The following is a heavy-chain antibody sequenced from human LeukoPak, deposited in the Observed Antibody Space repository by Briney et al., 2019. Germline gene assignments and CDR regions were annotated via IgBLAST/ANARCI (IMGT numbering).Heavy chain of an antibody. Sequence: SETLSLTCAVYGGSFSGYYWSWIRQPPGKGLEWIGEINNSGSTNYNPSLKSRVTISVDTSKNQFSLKLSSVTAADTAVYYCARGGYSYGPPYYYYYYMDVWGKGTTVTVSS. CDR3: ARGGYSYGPPYYYYYYMDV. CDR1: GGSFSGYY. CDR2: INNSGST. D-gene: IGHD5-18*01. V-gene: IGHV4-34*01. J-gene: IGHJ6*03.